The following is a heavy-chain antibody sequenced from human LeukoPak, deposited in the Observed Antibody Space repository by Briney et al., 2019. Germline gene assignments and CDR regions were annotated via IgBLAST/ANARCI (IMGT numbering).Heavy chain of an antibody. CDR1: GFTFSNAW. V-gene: IGHV3-15*01. CDR2: IKSKTDGATT. CDR3: TTSSPSYYDSSGRLAY. Sequence: PGGSLRLSCAASGFTFSNAWMSWVRQAPGKGLEWVGRIKSKTDGATTDYAAPVKRRFTLSRADSKNTLYLQMNSLKTEDTAVYYCTTSSPSYYDSSGRLAYWGQGTLVTVSS. D-gene: IGHD3-22*01. J-gene: IGHJ4*02.